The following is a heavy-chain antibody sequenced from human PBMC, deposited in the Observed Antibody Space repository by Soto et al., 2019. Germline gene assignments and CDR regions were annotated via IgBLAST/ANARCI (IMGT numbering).Heavy chain of an antibody. J-gene: IGHJ5*02. D-gene: IGHD2-15*01. V-gene: IGHV1-18*01. CDR2: ISAYNGNT. CDR3: ARDLGYCSGGSCRAYNWFDP. Sequence: ASVKVSCKASGYTFTSYGISWVRQAPGQGLEWMGWISAYNGNTNYAQKLQGRVTMTTDTSTSTAYMELRSLRSDDTAVYYCARDLGYCSGGSCRAYNWFDPWGQGTLVTVSS. CDR1: GYTFTSYG.